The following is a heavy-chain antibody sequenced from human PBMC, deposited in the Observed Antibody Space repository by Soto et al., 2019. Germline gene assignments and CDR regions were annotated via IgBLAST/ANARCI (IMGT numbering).Heavy chain of an antibody. CDR1: GFPFTSYG. V-gene: IGHV3-30*03. Sequence: QVQLVESGGGVVQPGRSLRLSCAASGFPFTSYGMHWVREGPDKGLEWVAVISYDGSDKYYAYSVKGRFTISRDNSKNALYLQMTILRPDDTALHYCVLFHSFFDYRCQGTLVIFSS. CDR3: VLFHSFFDY. D-gene: IGHD2-15*01. CDR2: ISYDGSDK. J-gene: IGHJ4*02.